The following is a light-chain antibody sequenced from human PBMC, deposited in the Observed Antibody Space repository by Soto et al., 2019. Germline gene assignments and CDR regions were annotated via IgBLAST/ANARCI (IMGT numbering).Light chain of an antibody. CDR2: EVS. V-gene: IGLV2-14*01. CDR1: SSDIGGYKY. CDR3: KSYAGSNTYV. J-gene: IGLJ1*01. Sequence: QSVLTQPASVSGSLGQSITISCTGTSSDIGGYKYVSWYQQHPGKAPKLIIFEVSNRPSGVSDRFSGSKSGNTASLTVSGLQAADEADYFCKSYAGSNTYVFGSGTKVTVL.